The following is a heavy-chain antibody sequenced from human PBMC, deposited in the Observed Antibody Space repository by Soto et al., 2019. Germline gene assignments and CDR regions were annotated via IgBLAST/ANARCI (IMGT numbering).Heavy chain of an antibody. V-gene: IGHV4-34*01. D-gene: IGHD6-13*01. CDR3: AREVVAAAVRRIGYYYYGMDV. J-gene: IGHJ6*02. CDR1: GGSFSGYY. CDR2: INHSGST. Sequence: SETLSLTCAVYGGSFSGYYWSWIRQPPGKGLEWIGEINHSGSTNYNPSLKSRVTISVDTSKNQFSLKLSSVTAADTAVYYCAREVVAAAVRRIGYYYYGMDVWGQGTTVTVSS.